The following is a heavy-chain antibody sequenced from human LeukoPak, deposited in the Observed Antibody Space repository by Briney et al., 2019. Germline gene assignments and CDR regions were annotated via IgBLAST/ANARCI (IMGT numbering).Heavy chain of an antibody. Sequence: ASVKVSCKASGYTFTGYYMHWVRQAPGQGLEWMGWINPNSGGTNYAQKFQGRVTMTRDTSISTAYMELSRLRSDDTAVYYCARADPSSSWYIHFDYWGQGTLVTVSS. CDR1: GYTFTGYY. CDR3: ARADPSSSWYIHFDY. CDR2: INPNSGGT. V-gene: IGHV1-2*02. J-gene: IGHJ4*02. D-gene: IGHD6-13*01.